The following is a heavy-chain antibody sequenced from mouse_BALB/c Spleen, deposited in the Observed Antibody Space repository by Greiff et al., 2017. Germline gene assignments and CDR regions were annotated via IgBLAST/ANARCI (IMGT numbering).Heavy chain of an antibody. Sequence: QVQLQQSGAELVRPGTSVKVSCKASGYAFTNYLIEWVKQRPGQGLEWIGVINPGSGGTNYNEKFKGKATLTADKSSSTAYMQLSSLTSDDSAVYFFATYCNSLDYWGQGTTLTVSS. CDR1: GYAFTNYL. V-gene: IGHV1-54*01. CDR3: ATYCNSLDY. D-gene: IGHD2-10*02. CDR2: INPGSGGT. J-gene: IGHJ2*01.